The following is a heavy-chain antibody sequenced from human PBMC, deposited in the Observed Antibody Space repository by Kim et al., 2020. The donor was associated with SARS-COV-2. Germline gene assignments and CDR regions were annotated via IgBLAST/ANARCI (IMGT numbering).Heavy chain of an antibody. V-gene: IGHV3-11*01. CDR2: ISGSSNTI. Sequence: GGSLRLSCAASGFTFSDYYMSWIRQAPGKGLEWVSYISGSSNTIYYADSVKGRLTISRDNANNSLYLQMNSLRAEDTAVYYCARDWGYSYGTNWGQGTLVTISS. CDR3: ARDWGYSYGTN. CDR1: GFTFSDYY. J-gene: IGHJ4*02. D-gene: IGHD5-18*01.